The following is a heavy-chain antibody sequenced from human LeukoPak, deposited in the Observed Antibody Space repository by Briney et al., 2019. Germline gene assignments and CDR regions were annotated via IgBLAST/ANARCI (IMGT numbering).Heavy chain of an antibody. J-gene: IGHJ4*02. CDR1: GFTFSSYE. D-gene: IGHD1-26*01. CDR3: ARPTTYSGSYSDY. Sequence: GSLRLSCAASGFTFSSYEMNWVRQAPGKGLEWVSYISSSGSTIYYADSVKGRFTISRDNAKTSLYLQMNSLRAEDTAVYYCARPTTYSGSYSDYWGQGTLVTVSS. CDR2: ISSSGSTI. V-gene: IGHV3-48*03.